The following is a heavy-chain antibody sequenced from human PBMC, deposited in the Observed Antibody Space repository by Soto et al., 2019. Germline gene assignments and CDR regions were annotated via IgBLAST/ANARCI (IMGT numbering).Heavy chain of an antibody. V-gene: IGHV4-59*01. CDR2: IYYSGST. J-gene: IGHJ4*02. Sequence: PSETLSLTCTVSGGSISSYYGSWIRHPPGKGLEWIGYIYYSGSTNYNPSLKSRVTISVDTSKNQFSLKLSSVTAADTAVYYCARTHYYDSSGYFDYWGQGTLVTVSS. D-gene: IGHD3-22*01. CDR3: ARTHYYDSSGYFDY. CDR1: GGSISSYY.